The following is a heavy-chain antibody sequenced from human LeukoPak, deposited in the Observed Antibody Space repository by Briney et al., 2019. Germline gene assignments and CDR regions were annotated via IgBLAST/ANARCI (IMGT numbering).Heavy chain of an antibody. D-gene: IGHD6-13*01. J-gene: IGHJ6*03. V-gene: IGHV1-2*02. Sequence: ASVKVSCKASGYTFTGYYMHWVRQAPGQGLEWMGWINPNSGGTNYAQKFQGRVTMTRDTSISTAYMELSRLRSDDTAVYYCARGYSGRGGGSSWYSYYYYMDVWGKGTTVTISS. CDR2: INPNSGGT. CDR1: GYTFTGYY. CDR3: ARGYSGRGGGSSWYSYYYYMDV.